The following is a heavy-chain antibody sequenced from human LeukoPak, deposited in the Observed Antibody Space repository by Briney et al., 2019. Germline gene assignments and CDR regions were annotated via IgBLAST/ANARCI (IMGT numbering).Heavy chain of an antibody. V-gene: IGHV3-53*01. CDR1: GFTVSSDY. CDR2: TYPAGNT. CDR3: VIGSLWKLSRFDY. D-gene: IGHD3-3*01. Sequence: PGGSLTVSCAPSGFTVSSDYMTWVRQAPGKGLEWVSVTYPAGNTFYADSVKGRFTVSRGNSKNTLFLQMNSLRVEDTAVYYCVIGSLWKLSRFDYWGQGTLVTVSS. J-gene: IGHJ4*02.